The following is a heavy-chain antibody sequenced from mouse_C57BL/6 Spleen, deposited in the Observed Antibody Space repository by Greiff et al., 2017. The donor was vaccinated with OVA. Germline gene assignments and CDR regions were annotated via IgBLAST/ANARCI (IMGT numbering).Heavy chain of an antibody. Sequence: QVQLQQPGAELVRPGSSVKLSCKASGYTFTSYWMDWVKQRPGQGLEWIGNIYPSDSETHYNQKFKDKATLTVDKSSSTAYMQLSSLTSEDSAVYYWARGGSRSYYDGSSTSSWDFDGWGTGTTVTVSS. J-gene: IGHJ1*03. CDR1: GYTFTSYW. CDR3: ARGGSRSYYDGSSTSSWDFDG. V-gene: IGHV1-61*01. CDR2: IYPSDSET. D-gene: IGHD1-1*01.